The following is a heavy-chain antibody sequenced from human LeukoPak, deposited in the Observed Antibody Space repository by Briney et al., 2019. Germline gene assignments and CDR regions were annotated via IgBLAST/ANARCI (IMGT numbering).Heavy chain of an antibody. CDR2: IYYSGST. D-gene: IGHD6-19*01. CDR1: GGSISSYY. J-gene: IGHJ3*01. CDR3: AKHITVTYDAFDL. Sequence: PSETLSLTCTVSGGSISSYYWSWIRQPPGKGLEWIGYIYYSGSTKNHPSLKSRVTISVDTSKNQFSLKLSSVTAADTAVYYCAKHITVTYDAFDLWGRGTMVTVSS. V-gene: IGHV4-59*08.